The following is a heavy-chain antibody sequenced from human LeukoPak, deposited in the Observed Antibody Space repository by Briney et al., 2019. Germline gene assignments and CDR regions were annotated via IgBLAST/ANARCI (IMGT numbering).Heavy chain of an antibody. V-gene: IGHV1-46*01. CDR3: ARDPGRRYFDY. J-gene: IGHJ4*02. CDR1: GYTFTSYY. Sequence: ASVKVSCKASGYTFTSYYMHWVRQAPGQGLEWMGIVNPSGGNTNYAQNFQGRVTMTRDASTSTVFMELSSLRHEDTAVYYCARDPGRRYFDYWGQGTLVTISS. CDR2: VNPSGGNT.